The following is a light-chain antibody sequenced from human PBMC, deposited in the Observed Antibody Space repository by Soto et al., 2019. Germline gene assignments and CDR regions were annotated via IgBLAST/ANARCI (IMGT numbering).Light chain of an antibody. J-gene: IGKJ5*01. Sequence: DIQMTQSPSSLSASVGDRVTITCRASQDISVYLAWYQQKPGKVPKLLSYSASTLKSGVPSRLSGSGSGKDFTLTISSLQPEDVATYYCQKFSTAPFTFGQGTR. V-gene: IGKV1-27*01. CDR3: QKFSTAPFT. CDR2: SAS. CDR1: QDISVY.